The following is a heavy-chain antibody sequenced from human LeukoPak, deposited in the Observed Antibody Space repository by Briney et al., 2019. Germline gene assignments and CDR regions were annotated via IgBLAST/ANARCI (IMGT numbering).Heavy chain of an antibody. D-gene: IGHD6-19*01. V-gene: IGHV3-30*18. CDR2: ISYDGNNK. J-gene: IGHJ3*02. CDR1: GFTVSSNY. CDR3: AKGSEREAVAGYDAFDI. Sequence: PGGSLRLSCAASGFTVSSNYMSWVRQAPGKGLEWVAVISYDGNNKYYADSVKGRFTISRDKSKNTLYLQMNGLRAEDTAVYYCAKGSEREAVAGYDAFDIWGQGTMVTVSS.